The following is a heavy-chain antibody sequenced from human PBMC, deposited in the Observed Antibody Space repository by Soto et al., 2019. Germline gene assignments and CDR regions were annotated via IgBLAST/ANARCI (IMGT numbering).Heavy chain of an antibody. Sequence: SETLSLTCTVSGDSLSGYYWSWIRQPPGKGLEWIGYIYYSGSTNYNPSLKGRVTMSVDTSKNQFSLKLTSVTAADTAMYFRAKYRRTDAEGYTFDYWGQGALVTVS. J-gene: IGHJ4*02. V-gene: IGHV4-59*01. CDR1: GDSLSGYY. CDR2: IYYSGST. CDR3: AKYRRTDAEGYTFDY. D-gene: IGHD2-15*01.